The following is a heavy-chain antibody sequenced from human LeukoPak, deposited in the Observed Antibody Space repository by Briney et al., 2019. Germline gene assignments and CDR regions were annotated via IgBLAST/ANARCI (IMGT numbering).Heavy chain of an antibody. CDR2: IIPILGIA. CDR1: GYTFTSYA. D-gene: IGHD2-8*02. V-gene: IGHV1-69*04. J-gene: IGHJ4*02. CDR3: ARDRGTGLFDY. Sequence: SVKVSCKASGYTFTSYAISWVRQAPGQGLEWMGRIIPILGIANYAQKFQGRVTITADKSTSTAYMELSSLRSEDTAVYYCARDRGTGLFDYWGQGTLVTVSS.